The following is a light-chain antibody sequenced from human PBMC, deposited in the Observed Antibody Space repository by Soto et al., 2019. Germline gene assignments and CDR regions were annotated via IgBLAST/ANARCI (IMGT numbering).Light chain of an antibody. CDR3: QQSYSTTWT. J-gene: IGKJ1*01. Sequence: IPMTQSSSSLSASVGDRVTITCRASQGISTYLNWYQQKPGKAPKLLIYAASSLQSGVPSRFSGSGSETDFTLTISSLQPEDFATYSCQQSYSTTWTFGQGTKVDIK. V-gene: IGKV1-39*01. CDR1: QGISTY. CDR2: AAS.